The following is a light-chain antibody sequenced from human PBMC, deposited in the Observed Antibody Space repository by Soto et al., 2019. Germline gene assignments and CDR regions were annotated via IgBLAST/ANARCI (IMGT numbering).Light chain of an antibody. CDR2: RNN. V-gene: IGLV1-47*01. J-gene: IGLJ3*02. Sequence: QSVLTQPPSASGTPGQRVTISCSGRNSNIESNYVYWYQQYPGTAPKLLIYRNNQRPSGVPDRFSGSKSGTSASLAISGLRSEDEADYYCAVWDDTLNGWVFGGGTKLTVL. CDR3: AVWDDTLNGWV. CDR1: NSNIESNY.